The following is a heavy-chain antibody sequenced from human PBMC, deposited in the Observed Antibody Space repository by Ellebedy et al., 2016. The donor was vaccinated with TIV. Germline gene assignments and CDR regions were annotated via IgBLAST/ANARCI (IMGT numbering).Heavy chain of an antibody. Sequence: MPSETLSLTCTVSGGSVSSGSYYWSWIRQPPGKGLEWIGHVFLSGTTKYNPSLKSRVTISVDTSKNQFSLKLSSVTAADTAVYYCARTALTWYFDLWGRGTLVSVSS. J-gene: IGHJ2*01. CDR3: ARTALTWYFDL. CDR1: GGSVSSGSYY. D-gene: IGHD2-21*02. CDR2: VFLSGTT. V-gene: IGHV4-61*01.